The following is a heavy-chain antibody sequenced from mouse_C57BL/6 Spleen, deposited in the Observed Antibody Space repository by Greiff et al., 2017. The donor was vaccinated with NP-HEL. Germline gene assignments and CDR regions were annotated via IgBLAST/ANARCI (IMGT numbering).Heavy chain of an antibody. Sequence: DVKLQESGPGLVKPSQSLSLTCSVTGYSITSGYYWNWIRQFPGNKLEWMGYISYDGSNNYNPSLKNRISITRDTSKNQFFLKLNSVTTEDTATYYCAREGEGYAMDYWGQGTSVTVSS. CDR3: AREGEGYAMDY. V-gene: IGHV3-6*01. CDR1: GYSITSGYY. CDR2: ISYDGSN. J-gene: IGHJ4*01.